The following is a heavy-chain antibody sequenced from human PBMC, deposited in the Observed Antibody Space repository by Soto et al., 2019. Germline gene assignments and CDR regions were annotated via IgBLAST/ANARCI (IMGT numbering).Heavy chain of an antibody. CDR2: ISYDGSDK. D-gene: IGHD3-16*01. Sequence: PVGSLRLSCAASGFSFSKYAIHWVRQAPGKGLEWVAVISYDGSDKYYADSVRGRFTLSRDNPKNTVYMQMDRLRPEDAAVYYCAKDEDFGPFDYWGQGTLVTVSS. CDR3: AKDEDFGPFDY. V-gene: IGHV3-30*18. J-gene: IGHJ4*02. CDR1: GFSFSKYA.